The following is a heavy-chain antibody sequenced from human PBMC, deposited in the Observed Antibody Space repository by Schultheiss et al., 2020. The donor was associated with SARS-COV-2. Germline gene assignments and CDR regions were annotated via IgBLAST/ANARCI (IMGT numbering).Heavy chain of an antibody. V-gene: IGHV4-38-2*01. CDR1: GYSISSGYY. D-gene: IGHD3-3*01. CDR3: ASEGLRFLENDY. J-gene: IGHJ4*02. CDR2: IYHSGST. Sequence: SETLSLTCAVSGYSISSGYYWGWIRQPPGKGLEWIGSIYHSGSTYYNPSLKSRVTISVDTSKNQFSLKLSSVTAADTAVYYCASEGLRFLENDYWGQGTLVTVS.